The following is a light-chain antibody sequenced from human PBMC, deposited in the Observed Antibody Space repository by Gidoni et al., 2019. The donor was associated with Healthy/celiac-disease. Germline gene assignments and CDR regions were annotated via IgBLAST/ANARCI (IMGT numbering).Light chain of an antibody. CDR3: QQYNNWPPYS. Sequence: EIVMTQSPATRSVSPGERATLSCRASQSVSSNLAWYQQKPGQAPRLLIYGASTRATGIPARFRGSGSGTEFTLTILSLQSEDFAVYYCQQYNNWPPYSFXQXTKLEIK. J-gene: IGKJ2*03. V-gene: IGKV3-15*01. CDR2: GAS. CDR1: QSVSSN.